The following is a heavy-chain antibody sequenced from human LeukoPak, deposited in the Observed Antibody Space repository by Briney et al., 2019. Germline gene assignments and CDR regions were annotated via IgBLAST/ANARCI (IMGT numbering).Heavy chain of an antibody. V-gene: IGHV3-30*02. CDR3: AKGRITIFGVVPTADY. J-gene: IGHJ4*02. CDR1: GFTFSSYG. CDR2: IRYDGSNK. Sequence: GGSLRLSCAASGFTFSSYGMHWVRQAPGKGLEWVAFIRYDGSNKYYADSVKGRFTISRDNSKNTLYLQMNSLRAEDTAVYYCAKGRITIFGVVPTADYWGQGTLVTVSS. D-gene: IGHD3-3*01.